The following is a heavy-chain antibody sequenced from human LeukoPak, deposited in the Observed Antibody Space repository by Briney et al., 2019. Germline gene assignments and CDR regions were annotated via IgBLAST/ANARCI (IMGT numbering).Heavy chain of an antibody. CDR1: GGSISSGGYY. CDR3: ARQGKPGIAVAGTGSCAFDI. V-gene: IGHV4-30-2*03. CDR2: IYHSGST. D-gene: IGHD6-19*01. J-gene: IGHJ3*02. Sequence: SETLSLTCTVSGGSISSGGYYWSWIRQPPGKGLEWIGYIYHSGSTYYNPSLKSRVTISVDTSKNQFSLKLSSVTAADTAVYYCARQGKPGIAVAGTGSCAFDIWGQGTMVTVSS.